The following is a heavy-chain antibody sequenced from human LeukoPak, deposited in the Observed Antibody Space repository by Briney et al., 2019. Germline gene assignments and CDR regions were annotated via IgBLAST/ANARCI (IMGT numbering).Heavy chain of an antibody. CDR3: AKGTGRYCSSTSCLASDY. CDR2: ISGSGGST. J-gene: IGHJ4*02. CDR1: GFTFSSYA. D-gene: IGHD2-2*01. V-gene: IGHV3-23*01. Sequence: PGGSLRLSCAASGFTFSSYAMSWVRQAPGKGLAWVSAISGSGGSTYYADSVKGRFTISRDNSKNTLYLQMNSLRAEDTAVYYCAKGTGRYCSSTSCLASDYWGQGTLVTVSS.